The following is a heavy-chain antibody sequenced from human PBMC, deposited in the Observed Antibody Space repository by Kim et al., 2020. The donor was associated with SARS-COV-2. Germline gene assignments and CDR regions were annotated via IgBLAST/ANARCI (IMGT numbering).Heavy chain of an antibody. CDR1: GYSFTSYW. J-gene: IGHJ3*02. V-gene: IGHV5-10-1*01. D-gene: IGHD5-18*01. CDR2: IDPSDSYT. CDR3: ARIGLGYSYCLDAFDI. Sequence: GESLKISCKGSGYSFTSYWISWVRQMPGKGLEWMGRIDPSDSYTNYSPSFQGHVTISTDKSISTAYLQWSSLKASDTAMYYCARIGLGYSYCLDAFDIWGQGTMVTVSS.